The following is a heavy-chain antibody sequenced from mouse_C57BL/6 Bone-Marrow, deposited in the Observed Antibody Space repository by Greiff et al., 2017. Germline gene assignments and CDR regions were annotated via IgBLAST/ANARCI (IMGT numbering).Heavy chain of an antibody. CDR2: IDPSDSYT. CDR3: AREGYSGDFDY. Sequence: QVQLQQPGAELVMPGASVKLSCKASGYTFTSYWMHWVKQRPGQGLEWIGEIDPSDSYTNSNQKFKGKSTLTVDKSSSTAYMQLSSLTSEDSAVYYCAREGYSGDFDYWGQGTTLTVSS. V-gene: IGHV1-69*01. D-gene: IGHD2-12*01. CDR1: GYTFTSYW. J-gene: IGHJ2*01.